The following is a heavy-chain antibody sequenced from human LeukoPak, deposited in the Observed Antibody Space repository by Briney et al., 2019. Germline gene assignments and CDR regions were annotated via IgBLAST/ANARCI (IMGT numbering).Heavy chain of an antibody. CDR3: AKGGRDYYGSGSYFDY. J-gene: IGHJ4*02. Sequence: GGSLRLSCAASGFTFSSYAMNWVRQAPGKGLEWVSAISGSGGSTYYADSVKGRFTISRDNSKNTLYLQMNSLRAEDTAVYYCAKGGRDYYGSGSYFDYWGQGTLVTVSS. D-gene: IGHD3-10*01. V-gene: IGHV3-23*01. CDR2: ISGSGGST. CDR1: GFTFSSYA.